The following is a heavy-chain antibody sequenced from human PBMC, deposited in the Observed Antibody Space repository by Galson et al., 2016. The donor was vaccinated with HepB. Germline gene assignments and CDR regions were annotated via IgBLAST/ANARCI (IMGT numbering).Heavy chain of an antibody. CDR2: ISYDGSNK. D-gene: IGHD2-2*01. V-gene: IGHV3-30-3*01. J-gene: IGHJ6*03. Sequence: SLRLSCAASGFTFSSYAMHWVRQAPGKWLYWVAVISYDGSNKSYADSVKGRFTISRDNSKNTVYLQMNSLRVEDTAVYYCVRSLSCSSTSLCDYMDVWGKGTTVTVSS. CDR1: GFTFSSYA. CDR3: VRSLSCSSTSLCDYMDV.